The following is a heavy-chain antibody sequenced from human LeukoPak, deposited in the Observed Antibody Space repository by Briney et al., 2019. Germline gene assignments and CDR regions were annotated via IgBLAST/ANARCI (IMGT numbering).Heavy chain of an antibody. Sequence: ASVKVSCKASGYTFTSYAMHWVRQAPGQRLEWMGWINAGNGNTKYSQKFQGRVTITRDTSASTAYMELSSLRSEDTAVYYCARLTGGSSGFDYWGQGTLVTVSS. V-gene: IGHV1-3*01. CDR3: ARLTGGSSGFDY. CDR1: GYTFTSYA. CDR2: INAGNGNT. J-gene: IGHJ4*02. D-gene: IGHD6-19*01.